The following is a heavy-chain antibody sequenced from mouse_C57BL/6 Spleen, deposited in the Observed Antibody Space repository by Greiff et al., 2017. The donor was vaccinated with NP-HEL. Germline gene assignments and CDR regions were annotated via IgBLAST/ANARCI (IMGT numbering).Heavy chain of an antibody. Sequence: QVQLQQSGAELVKPGTSVKLSCTASGFTFTCYWMPWVRQLPGQGLEWIGMIPPNSGSTYYMENFKSKSILTGDKSSSIAYMQLSSLTSEDSAVFYCTTDREECYPFHYWGKGTHLPVPS. CDR1: GFTFTCYW. CDR2: IPPNSGST. D-gene: IGHD2-12*01. V-gene: IGHV1-64*01. CDR3: TTDREECYPFHY. J-gene: IGHJ2*01.